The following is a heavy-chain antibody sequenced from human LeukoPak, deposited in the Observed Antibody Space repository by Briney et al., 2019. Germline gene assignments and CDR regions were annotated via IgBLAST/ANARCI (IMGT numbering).Heavy chain of an antibody. V-gene: IGHV1-69*13. CDR1: GYTFTSYY. J-gene: IGHJ5*02. CDR2: IIPIFGTA. D-gene: IGHD2-2*01. Sequence: ASVKVSCKASGYTFTSYYMHWVRQAPGQGLEWMGGIIPIFGTANYAQKFQGRVTITADESTSTAYMELSSLRSEDTAVCYCARENDVVVPATSFDPWGQGTLVTVSS. CDR3: ARENDVVVPATSFDP.